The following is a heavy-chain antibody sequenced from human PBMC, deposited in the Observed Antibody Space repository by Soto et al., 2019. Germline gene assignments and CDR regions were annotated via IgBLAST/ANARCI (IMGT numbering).Heavy chain of an antibody. J-gene: IGHJ5*02. CDR3: ARGRRSSSWGANWFDP. Sequence: SETLSLTCAVYGGSFSGYYWSWIRQPPGKGLEWIGEINHSGSTNYNPSLKSRVTISVDTSKNQFSLKLSSVTAADTAVYYCARGRRSSSWGANWFDPCGQGTLLTVSS. D-gene: IGHD6-13*01. V-gene: IGHV4-34*01. CDR1: GGSFSGYY. CDR2: INHSGST.